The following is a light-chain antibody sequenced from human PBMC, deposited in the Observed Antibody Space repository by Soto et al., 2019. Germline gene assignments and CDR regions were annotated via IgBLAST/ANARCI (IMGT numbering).Light chain of an antibody. Sequence: QSVLTQPASVSGSPGQSITISCTGTSSDVGGYNYVSWYVQHPGKAPKLIIYDVSNRPSGVSNRLSGSKSGNTASLTISGLQAEDEVDYYCSSYTSSSTYVFGTGTKVTVL. V-gene: IGLV2-14*01. CDR2: DVS. CDR1: SSDVGGYNY. J-gene: IGLJ1*01. CDR3: SSYTSSSTYV.